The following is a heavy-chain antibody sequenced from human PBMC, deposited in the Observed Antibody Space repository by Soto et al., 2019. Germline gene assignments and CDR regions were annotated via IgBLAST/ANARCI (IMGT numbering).Heavy chain of an antibody. D-gene: IGHD3-10*01. V-gene: IGHV4-59*01. J-gene: IGHJ4*02. CDR2: IYYLGST. CDR1: GGSMSEYF. CDR3: ARDGYDGSGSPYPAY. Sequence: SSETLSLTCSVSGGSMSEYFWSWIRQSPGKGLEWIGYIYYLGSTDYNPSLKSRVTISVDTSKRQFSLRLTSVTAADTAVYYCARDGYDGSGSPYPAYWGPGTQVTVSS.